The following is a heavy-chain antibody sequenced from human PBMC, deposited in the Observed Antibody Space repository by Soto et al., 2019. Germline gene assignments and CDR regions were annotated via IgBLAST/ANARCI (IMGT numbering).Heavy chain of an antibody. V-gene: IGHV3-11*05. CDR3: ARDHHRYSGYDYVDY. D-gene: IGHD5-12*01. CDR2: ISSSRSYT. CDR1: GFTFSDYY. Sequence: QVQLVESGGGLVKPGGSLRLSCAASGFTFSDYYMSWIRQAPGKGLEWVSYISSSRSYTNYADSVKGRFTISRDNAKKSLYLQMNSLRAEDTAVYYCARDHHRYSGYDYVDYWGQGTLVTVSS. J-gene: IGHJ4*02.